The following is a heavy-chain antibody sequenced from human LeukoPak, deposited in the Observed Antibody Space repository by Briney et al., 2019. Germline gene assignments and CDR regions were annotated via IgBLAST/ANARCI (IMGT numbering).Heavy chain of an antibody. D-gene: IGHD5/OR15-5a*01. CDR2: IGIRDDT. Sequence: GGSLRLSCAASGFTFRDYDMHWVRQVPGRGVEWVSAIGIRDDTHYPDSVKGRFTISRENAKNSLYLQMNTLRDGDTAMYYCIRGGIRVSGIDAFDIWGQGTMVTVSS. V-gene: IGHV3-13*01. J-gene: IGHJ3*02. CDR1: GFTFRDYD. CDR3: IRGGIRVSGIDAFDI.